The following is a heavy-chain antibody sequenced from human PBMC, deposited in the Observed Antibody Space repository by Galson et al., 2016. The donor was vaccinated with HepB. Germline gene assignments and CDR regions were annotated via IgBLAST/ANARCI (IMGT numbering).Heavy chain of an antibody. CDR1: GYTFSTYA. Sequence: SVKVSCKASGYTFSTYAIHWVRQAPGQRFEWMGWINPANGKTIYSQKFQGRLTINSDTPASTAYMEVSSLRSEDTAVYYCARTYDVLTGYGDYYYDGMDVWGQGTLVTVSS. D-gene: IGHD3-9*01. CDR3: ARTYDVLTGYGDYYYDGMDV. J-gene: IGHJ6*02. V-gene: IGHV1-3*01. CDR2: INPANGKT.